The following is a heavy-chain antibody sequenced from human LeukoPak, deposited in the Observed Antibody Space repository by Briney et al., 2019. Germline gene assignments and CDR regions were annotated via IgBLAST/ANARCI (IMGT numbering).Heavy chain of an antibody. J-gene: IGHJ4*02. Sequence: GGSLRLSCAASGFTFSSYAMSWVRQAPGKGLEWVSAISGSGGSTYYADSVKGRFTISRDNSKNTLYLQMNSLRAEDTAVYYCAKFKPGPGSYYHRYYFDYWGQGTLVTVSS. D-gene: IGHD1-26*01. CDR3: AKFKPGPGSYYHRYYFDY. V-gene: IGHV3-23*01. CDR1: GFTFSSYA. CDR2: ISGSGGST.